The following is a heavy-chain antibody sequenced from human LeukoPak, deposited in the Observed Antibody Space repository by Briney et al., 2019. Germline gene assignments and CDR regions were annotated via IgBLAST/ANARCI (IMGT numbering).Heavy chain of an antibody. CDR2: IYYSGGT. V-gene: IGHV4-39*02. J-gene: IGHJ6*03. CDR3: ARDRQQLGYMDV. D-gene: IGHD6-13*01. Sequence: PSETLSLTCTVSGGSINRSTYFWGWIRQPPGKGLEWIGSIYYSGGTYYNPSLKSRVTVSVDTSKNQFSLKLSSVTAADTAVYYCARDRQQLGYMDVWGKGTTVTVSS. CDR1: GGSINRSTYF.